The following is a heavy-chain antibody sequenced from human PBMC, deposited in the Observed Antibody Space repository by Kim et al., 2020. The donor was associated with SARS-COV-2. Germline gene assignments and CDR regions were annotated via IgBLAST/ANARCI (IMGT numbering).Heavy chain of an antibody. D-gene: IGHD3-9*01. CDR1: GGSFSGYY. CDR3: ARGPLYYDILTGYSKYNWFDP. V-gene: IGHV4-34*01. J-gene: IGHJ5*02. Sequence: SETLSLTCAVYGGSFSGYYWSWIRQPPGKGLEWIGEINHSGSTNYNPSLKSRVTISVDTSKNQFSLKLSSVTAADTAVYYCARGPLYYDILTGYSKYNWFDPWGQGTLVTVSS. CDR2: INHSGST.